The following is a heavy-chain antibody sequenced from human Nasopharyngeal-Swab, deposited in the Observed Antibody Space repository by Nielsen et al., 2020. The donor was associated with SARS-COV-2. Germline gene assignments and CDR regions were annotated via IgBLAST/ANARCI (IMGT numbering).Heavy chain of an antibody. Sequence: GESLKISCAASGFTFTNYWMSWFRQAPGKGLEWVANINQDESVKYYVDSVEGRFTVSRDNAKDSLYLQMNSLRIEDTAVYFCARIGYSSSSTDYWGQGTLVTVSS. D-gene: IGHD6-6*01. CDR2: INQDESVK. V-gene: IGHV3-7*01. CDR1: GFTFTNYW. J-gene: IGHJ4*02. CDR3: ARIGYSSSSTDY.